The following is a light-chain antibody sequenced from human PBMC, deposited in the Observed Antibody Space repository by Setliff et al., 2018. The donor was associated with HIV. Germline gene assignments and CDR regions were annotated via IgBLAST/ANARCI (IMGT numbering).Light chain of an antibody. CDR3: SSYSSNSTPYV. CDR1: SSDIGSYYY. V-gene: IGLV2-14*03. Sequence: QSVLAQPASVSRSPGQSVTISCTGTSSDIGSYYYVSWYQQHPGKAPKLVIYDVSNRPSGVSDRFSGSRSGNTASLTISGLQAEDEADYYCSSYSSNSTPYVFGSGTKVTVL. CDR2: DVS. J-gene: IGLJ1*01.